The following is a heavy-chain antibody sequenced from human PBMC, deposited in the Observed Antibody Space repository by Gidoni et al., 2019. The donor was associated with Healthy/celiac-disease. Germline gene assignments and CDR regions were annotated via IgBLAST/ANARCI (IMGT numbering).Heavy chain of an antibody. CDR3: ARQLYSSGWYWFDP. V-gene: IGHV4-39*01. J-gene: IGHJ5*02. Sequence: QLQRQESGPGRVKPSETLSLTCTVSGGSISSSSYYWGWIRQPPGKGLEWIGSIYYSGSTYYNPSLKSRVTISVDTSKNQFSLKLSSVTAADTAVYYCARQLYSSGWYWFDPWGQGTLVTVSS. D-gene: IGHD6-19*01. CDR2: IYYSGST. CDR1: GGSISSSSYY.